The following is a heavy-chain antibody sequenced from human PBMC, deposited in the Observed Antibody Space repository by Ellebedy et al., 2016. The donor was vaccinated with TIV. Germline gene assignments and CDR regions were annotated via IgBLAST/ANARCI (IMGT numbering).Heavy chain of an antibody. V-gene: IGHV3-48*04. CDR3: ATAGSRGWLQLGVGYFDL. J-gene: IGHJ2*01. D-gene: IGHD5-24*01. CDR1: GITFSSSS. Sequence: GGSLRLXXAASGITFSSSSMNWVRQAPGKGLEWVSYISSGSGTIYYADSVKGRFTISRDNAKNSLYLQMNSLRAEDTAVYYCATAGSRGWLQLGVGYFDLWGRGTLVTVSS. CDR2: ISSGSGTI.